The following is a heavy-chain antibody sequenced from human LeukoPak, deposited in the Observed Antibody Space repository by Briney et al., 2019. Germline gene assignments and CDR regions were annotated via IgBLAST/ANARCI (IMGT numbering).Heavy chain of an antibody. CDR1: GGSISSYY. CDR3: AREADGAAYFDY. V-gene: IGHV4-59*01. J-gene: IGHJ4*02. Sequence: SETLSLTCTVSGGSISSYYRSWIRQPPGKGLEWIGYIYYSGSTNYNPSLKSRVTISVDTSKNQFSLKLSSVTAADTAVYYCAREADGAAYFDYWGQGTLVTVSS. D-gene: IGHD3-10*01. CDR2: IYYSGST.